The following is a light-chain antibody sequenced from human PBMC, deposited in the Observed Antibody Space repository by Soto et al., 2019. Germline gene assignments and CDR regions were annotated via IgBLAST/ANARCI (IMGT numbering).Light chain of an antibody. J-gene: IGKJ1*01. CDR2: RAS. CDR1: QSIGSW. V-gene: IGKV1-5*03. CDR3: QQYNSFWT. Sequence: IQMTQSPSTLSASVGDRVTITCRASQSIGSWLAWYQQKPGKAPKLLIYRASSLESGVPSRFSGSGSGTEFTLTINSLQPDDFATYYCQQYNSFWTFGRGTKVEIK.